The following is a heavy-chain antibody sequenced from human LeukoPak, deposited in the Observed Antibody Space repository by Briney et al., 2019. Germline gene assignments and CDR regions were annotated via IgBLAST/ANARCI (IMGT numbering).Heavy chain of an antibody. J-gene: IGHJ4*02. CDR2: IKQDGREK. Sequence: GGSLRLSCAASGFTFSSHWRSWVRQAPGKGLEWVANIKQDGREKNYLGSVKCRFTISRDNAKNSLYLQMNSLRGDDTAVYYCYVGPTDYWGQGTLVTVSS. CDR1: GFTFSSHW. D-gene: IGHD1-26*01. CDR3: YVGPTDY. V-gene: IGHV3-7*01.